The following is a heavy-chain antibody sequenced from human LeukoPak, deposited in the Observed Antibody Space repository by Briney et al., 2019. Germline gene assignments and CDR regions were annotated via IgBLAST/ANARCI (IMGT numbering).Heavy chain of an antibody. Sequence: GGSLRLSCAASGFTFSSYGMHWVRQAPGKGLEWVAVISYDGSNKYYADSVKGRFTISRDNSKNTLYLQMNSLRAEDTAVYYCAKMGGNEWLRLRRLYPDYWGQGTLVTVSS. J-gene: IGHJ4*02. CDR2: ISYDGSNK. V-gene: IGHV3-30*18. CDR1: GFTFSSYG. CDR3: AKMGGNEWLRLRRLYPDY. D-gene: IGHD5-12*01.